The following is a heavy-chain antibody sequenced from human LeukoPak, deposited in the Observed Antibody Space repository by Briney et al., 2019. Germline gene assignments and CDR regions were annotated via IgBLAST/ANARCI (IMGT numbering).Heavy chain of an antibody. CDR2: ISYDGSNK. D-gene: IGHD4-17*01. CDR1: GFTSRSYS. CDR3: ARDLLPFGGDGAFDI. Sequence: PGGSLRLSCAASGFTSRSYSMNWVRQAPGKGLEWVAVISYDGSNKYYADSVKGRFTISRDNSKNTLYLQMNSLRAEDTAVYYCARDLLPFGGDGAFDIWGQGTMVTVSS. V-gene: IGHV3-30*03. J-gene: IGHJ3*02.